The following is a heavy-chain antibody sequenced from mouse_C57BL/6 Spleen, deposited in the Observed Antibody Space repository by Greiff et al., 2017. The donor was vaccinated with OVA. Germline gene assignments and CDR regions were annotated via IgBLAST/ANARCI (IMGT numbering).Heavy chain of an antibody. J-gene: IGHJ4*01. CDR1: GYTFTDYY. CDR2: INPNNGGT. Sequence: VQLQQSGPELVKPGASVKISCKASGYTFTDYYMNWVKQSHGKSLEWIGDINPNNGGTSYNQKFKGKATLTVDKSSSTAYMELRSLTSEDSAVYYCARTSNYVGGYAMDYWGQGTSVTVSS. V-gene: IGHV1-26*01. CDR3: ARTSNYVGGYAMDY. D-gene: IGHD2-5*01.